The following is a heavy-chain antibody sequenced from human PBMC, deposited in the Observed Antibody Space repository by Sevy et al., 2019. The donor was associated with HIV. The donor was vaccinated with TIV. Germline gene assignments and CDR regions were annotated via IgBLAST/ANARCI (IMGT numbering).Heavy chain of an antibody. J-gene: IGHJ4*02. Sequence: GGSLRLSCAASGFTLNSRWMSWVRQAPGKGLEWVANIKQDGSEKYYVDSVKDRFTISRDNAKNSLYLQMNSLRAEDTAVYYCVPSGGGHAGYWGQGTLVTVSS. CDR2: IKQDGSEK. CDR1: GFTLNSRW. D-gene: IGHD2-15*01. CDR3: VPSGGGHAGY. V-gene: IGHV3-7*01.